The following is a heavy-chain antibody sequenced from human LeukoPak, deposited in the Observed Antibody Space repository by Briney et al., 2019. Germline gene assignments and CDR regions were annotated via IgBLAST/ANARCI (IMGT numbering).Heavy chain of an antibody. CDR2: FYYSGST. J-gene: IGHJ4*02. V-gene: IGHV4-39*01. Sequence: SETLSLTCTVSGGLISSSSYYWGWIRQPPGKGLEWIGSFYYSGSTYYNPSLKSRVTTSVDTSKNQFSLKLSSVTAADTAVYYCARTAGVAVAGSRQYFDYWGQGTLVTVSS. CDR3: ARTAGVAVAGSRQYFDY. CDR1: GGLISSSSYY. D-gene: IGHD6-19*01.